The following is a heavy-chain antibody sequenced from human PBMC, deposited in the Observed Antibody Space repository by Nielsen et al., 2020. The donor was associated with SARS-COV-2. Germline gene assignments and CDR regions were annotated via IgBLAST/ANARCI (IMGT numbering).Heavy chain of an antibody. D-gene: IGHD1-26*01. CDR3: AKESGSQGYYFDY. V-gene: IGHV3-23*01. J-gene: IGHJ4*02. CDR2: ISGSGGST. CDR1: GFTYSSYA. Sequence: GEYLKISCAASGFTYSSYAMSWVRQAPGKGLEWVSAISGSGGSTYYADSVKGRFTISRDNSKNTLYLQMNSLRAEDTAVYYCAKESGSQGYYFDYWGQGTLVTVSS.